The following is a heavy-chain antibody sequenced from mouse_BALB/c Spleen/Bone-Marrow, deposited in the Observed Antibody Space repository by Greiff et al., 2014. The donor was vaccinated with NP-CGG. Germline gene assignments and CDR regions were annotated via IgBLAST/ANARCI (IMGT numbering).Heavy chain of an antibody. V-gene: IGHV5-6*01. CDR2: ISNGGIYT. CDR3: VRPYDYGTWFAY. CDR1: GFTFSTYG. D-gene: IGHD2-4*01. Sequence: DVHLVESGGDLVKPGGSLKLSCAASGFTFSTYGMSWVRQTPDKRLEWVAAISNGGIYTYYPDTVKGRFTIPRDNAKNTLYLQMSSLKSEDTAMYYCVRPYDYGTWFAYWGQGTLVTVSA. J-gene: IGHJ3*01.